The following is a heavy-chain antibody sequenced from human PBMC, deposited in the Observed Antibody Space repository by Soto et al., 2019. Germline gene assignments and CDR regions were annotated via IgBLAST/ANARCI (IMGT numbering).Heavy chain of an antibody. CDR1: GFTFSSYG. Sequence: PWGSLRLSCAASGFTFSSYGMHWVRQAPGKGLEWVAVISYDGSNKYYADSVKGRFTISRDNSKNTLYLELSSLRSEDTAVYYCARDPNDSSAYYHHYYYGMDVWGQGTTVTVSS. CDR2: ISYDGSNK. CDR3: ARDPNDSSAYYHHYYYGMDV. J-gene: IGHJ6*02. D-gene: IGHD3-22*01. V-gene: IGHV3-30*03.